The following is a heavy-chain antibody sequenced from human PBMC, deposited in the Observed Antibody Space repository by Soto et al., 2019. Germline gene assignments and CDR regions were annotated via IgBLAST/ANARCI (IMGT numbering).Heavy chain of an antibody. Sequence: GSLGHSRAASGLTFRSDAMGSVRQASGKGLEWVSAISGSGGSTYCADSVKGRFTISRDNSKNTLYLQMNSLRAEDTAVYYCAKVRGSSWYYYSGMDVWGQGTTVTVSS. J-gene: IGHJ6*02. D-gene: IGHD6-13*01. CDR1: GLTFRSDA. CDR3: AKVRGSSWYYYSGMDV. V-gene: IGHV3-23*01. CDR2: ISGSGGST.